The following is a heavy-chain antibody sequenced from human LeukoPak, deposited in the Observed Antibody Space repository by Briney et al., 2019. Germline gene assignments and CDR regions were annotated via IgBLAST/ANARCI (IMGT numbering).Heavy chain of an antibody. CDR3: AKDPYSGYDSRHYYYYYMDV. CDR1: GFTFSSYA. V-gene: IGHV3-23*01. Sequence: GGSLRLSCAASGFTFSSYAMIWVRQAPGKGLEWASAISGSGGSTYYADSVKGRFTISRDNSKNTLYLQMNSLRAEDTAVYYCAKDPYSGYDSRHYYYYYMDVWGKGTTVTISS. J-gene: IGHJ6*03. CDR2: ISGSGGST. D-gene: IGHD5-12*01.